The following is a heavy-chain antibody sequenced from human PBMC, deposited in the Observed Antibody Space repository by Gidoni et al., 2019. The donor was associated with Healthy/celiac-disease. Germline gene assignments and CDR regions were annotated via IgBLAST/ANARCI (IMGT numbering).Heavy chain of an antibody. Sequence: EVQLVESGGGLVQPGGSLRLSCAASGFTFSSYDMNWVRQAPGKGLEWVSYISSSGSTIYYADSVKGRFTISRDNAKNSLYLQMNSLRAEDTAVYYCARGEYYDILTGYQNAFDIWGQGTMVTVSS. J-gene: IGHJ3*02. CDR2: ISSSGSTI. D-gene: IGHD3-9*01. CDR3: ARGEYYDILTGYQNAFDI. V-gene: IGHV3-48*03. CDR1: GFTFSSYD.